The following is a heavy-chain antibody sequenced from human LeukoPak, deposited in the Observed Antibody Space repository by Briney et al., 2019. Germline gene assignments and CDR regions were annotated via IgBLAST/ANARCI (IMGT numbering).Heavy chain of an antibody. CDR1: GYTFTSYG. CDR2: ISAYNGNT. D-gene: IGHD6-13*01. V-gene: IGHV1-18*01. J-gene: IGHJ6*03. Sequence: ASVKVSCKASGYTFTSYGISWVRQAPGQGLEWMGWISAYNGNTNYAQKLQGRVTMTTDTSTSTAYMELRSLRSDDTAVHYCARTEYSSSWYYYYYYMDVWGKGTTVTVSS. CDR3: ARTEYSSSWYYYYYYMDV.